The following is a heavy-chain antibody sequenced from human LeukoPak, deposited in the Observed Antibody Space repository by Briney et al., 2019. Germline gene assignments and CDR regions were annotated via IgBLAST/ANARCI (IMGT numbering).Heavy chain of an antibody. CDR3: ARETGPGYFYDSSGYYLRGYFDN. CDR2: IYYTGST. J-gene: IGHJ4*02. Sequence: SETLSLTCTVSNGSTRSQYWSWIRQPPGKGLEWIGYIYYTGSTNNNPSLQSRVTISVDTSRNQFSLNLHSVTAADTGVYYCARETGPGYFYDSSGYYLRGYFDNWGQGILVTVSS. CDR1: NGSTRSQY. V-gene: IGHV4-59*11. D-gene: IGHD3-22*01.